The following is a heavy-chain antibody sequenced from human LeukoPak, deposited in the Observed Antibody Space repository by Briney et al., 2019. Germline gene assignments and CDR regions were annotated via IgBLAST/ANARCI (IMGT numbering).Heavy chain of an antibody. J-gene: IGHJ4*02. V-gene: IGHV4-39*01. Sequence: SETLSLTCTVSGGSISSSSYYWGWIRQPPGKGLEWIASIYYSGSTYYNPSLKSRLTILLDTSKNQFSLKLNSVTAADTATYYCARQSSSSRPNFDYWGQGILVTTSS. D-gene: IGHD6-6*01. CDR1: GGSISSSSYY. CDR2: IYYSGST. CDR3: ARQSSSSRPNFDY.